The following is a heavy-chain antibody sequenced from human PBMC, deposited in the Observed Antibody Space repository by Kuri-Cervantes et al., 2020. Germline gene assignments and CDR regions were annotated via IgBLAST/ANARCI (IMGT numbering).Heavy chain of an antibody. CDR2: IIPIFGTA. D-gene: IGHD3-22*01. V-gene: IGHV1-69*13. CDR3: AIYSGYYYGPSPFDY. CDR1: GYTFTSYA. Sequence: SVKVSCKASGYTFTSYAISWVRQAPGQGLEWMGGIIPIFGTANYAQKFQGRVTITADESTSTAYMELSSLRSEDTAVYYCAIYSGYYYGPSPFDYWGQGTLVTVSS. J-gene: IGHJ4*02.